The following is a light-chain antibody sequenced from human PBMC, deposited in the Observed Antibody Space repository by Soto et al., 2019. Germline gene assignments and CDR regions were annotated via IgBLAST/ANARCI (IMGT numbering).Light chain of an antibody. V-gene: IGKV3-20*01. CDR1: QSVSSNF. Sequence: EIVLTQSPGTLSLSPGERATLSCRASQSVSSNFLAWYQQKPGQAPRLLIYGASNKATGIPDRFSGSGSGTDFTLTISRLEPEDFAVYYCQQYGRSSVTFGGGTKVDIK. CDR2: GAS. J-gene: IGKJ4*01. CDR3: QQYGRSSVT.